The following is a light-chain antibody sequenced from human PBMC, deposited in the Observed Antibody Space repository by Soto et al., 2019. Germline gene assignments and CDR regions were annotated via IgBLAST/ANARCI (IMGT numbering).Light chain of an antibody. J-gene: IGKJ2*01. CDR2: AAS. V-gene: IGKV1-39*01. CDR3: QQSYSTPYT. CDR1: QSISSY. Sequence: DIQMTQSPSSLSASVGDRVTITCRASQSISSYLNWFQLKPGKAPKLLIYAASTLQSGVPSRFSGSGSGTDVTLTISSLQPEDFATYYCQQSYSTPYTFGQGTKLEIK.